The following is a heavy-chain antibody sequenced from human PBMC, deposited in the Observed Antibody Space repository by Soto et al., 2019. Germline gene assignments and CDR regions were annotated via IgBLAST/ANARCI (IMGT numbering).Heavy chain of an antibody. CDR1: GGSISGGDYY. Sequence: QVQLQESGPGLVKPSQTLSLTCAVSGGSISGGDYYWTWIRQHPWKGLEWIGYIYYSGSTYYNPSLTSRLTMSVDTSKTQFSLKLSSVTAADTAVYYCARGNGYYCDYWGQGILVTVSS. D-gene: IGHD3-22*01. CDR3: ARGNGYYCDY. CDR2: IYYSGST. V-gene: IGHV4-31*11. J-gene: IGHJ4*02.